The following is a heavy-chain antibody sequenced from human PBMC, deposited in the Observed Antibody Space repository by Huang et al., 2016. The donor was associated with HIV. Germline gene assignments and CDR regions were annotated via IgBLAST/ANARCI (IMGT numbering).Heavy chain of an antibody. CDR2: IDPGDAGT. CDR3: ARLIGSPSFYYGLDV. J-gene: IGHJ6*02. CDR1: GYRFRSNW. D-gene: IGHD3-10*01. Sequence: EVQLVQSGAEVKKPGESLKISCKGSGYRFRSNWIGWVRQMPGKGLEWIGIIDPGDAGTRYSPSFQGQVTISADKSINTAYLQWSSLKASDTAMYYCARLIGSPSFYYGLDVWGQGTTVTVSS. V-gene: IGHV5-51*01.